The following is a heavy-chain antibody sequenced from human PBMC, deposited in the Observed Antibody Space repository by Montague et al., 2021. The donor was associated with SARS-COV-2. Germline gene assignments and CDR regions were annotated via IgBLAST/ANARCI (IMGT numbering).Heavy chain of an antibody. D-gene: IGHD3-22*01. V-gene: IGHV4-31*03. CDR3: ARVQGITMIVVVIGAFDI. Sequence: TLSLTCTVSGGSISSGGYYWSWIRQHPGKGLEWNGYFYYSGSTYYNPSLKSRVTISVDTSKNQFSLKLSSVTAADTAVYYCARVQGITMIVVVIGAFDIWGQGTMVTVSS. CDR2: FYYSGST. J-gene: IGHJ3*02. CDR1: GGSISSGGYY.